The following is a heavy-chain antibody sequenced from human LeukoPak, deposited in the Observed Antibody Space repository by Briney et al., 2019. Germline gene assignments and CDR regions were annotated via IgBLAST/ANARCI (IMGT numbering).Heavy chain of an antibody. Sequence: SETLSLTCAGYGGSFSGYYWSWIRQPPGKGLEGIGEINHSGITNYNPSLKSRVTISVDTSKNQFSLQLSSVTAADTAVYYCARDSGTTGEVKFDPWGQGTLVNVSS. J-gene: IGHJ5*02. CDR2: INHSGIT. D-gene: IGHD3-10*01. V-gene: IGHV4-34*01. CDR1: GGSFSGYY. CDR3: ARDSGTTGEVKFDP.